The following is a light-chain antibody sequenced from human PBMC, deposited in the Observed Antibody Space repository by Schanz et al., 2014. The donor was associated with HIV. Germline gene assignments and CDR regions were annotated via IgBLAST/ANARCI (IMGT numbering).Light chain of an antibody. V-gene: IGLV1-44*01. CDR1: SSNFRSNA. CDR3: AAWDDSLKGWV. J-gene: IGLJ3*02. CDR2: NTY. Sequence: QSVLTQPPSASGTPGQRVTISCSGSSSNFRSNAVNWYQQLPGTAPKLVIYNTYHRPSGVPDRFSGSQSGASASLAISGLQSEDEADYYCAAWDDSLKGWVLGGGTKLTVL.